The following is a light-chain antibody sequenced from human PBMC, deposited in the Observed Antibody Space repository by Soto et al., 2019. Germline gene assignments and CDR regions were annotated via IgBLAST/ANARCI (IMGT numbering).Light chain of an antibody. CDR1: QTISSW. CDR3: QKGYSMPLN. V-gene: IGKV1-5*03. CDR2: KAS. J-gene: IGKJ4*01. Sequence: DIQITHSPSTLSGSVGDRVTITFLASQTISSWLAWYQQKPGKAPKLLIYKASTLKSGVPSRFSGSGSGTEFTLTISSLQPEDFATYYCQKGYSMPLNFGAGTKVDIK.